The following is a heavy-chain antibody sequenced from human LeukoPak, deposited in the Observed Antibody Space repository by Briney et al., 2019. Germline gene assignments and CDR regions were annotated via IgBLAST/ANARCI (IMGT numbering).Heavy chain of an antibody. Sequence: SETLSLTCTVSGDSISGDYCTWIRQPAGKGLEWIGHVDTSGNTNYNPSLKSRVTLSLDTSKNQCSLKVMSVTAADTAIYYCARAASGDRVYYGSGRRYFAYYMDVWGKGTTVTISS. V-gene: IGHV4-4*07. CDR3: ARAASGDRVYYGSGRRYFAYYMDV. CDR1: GDSISGDY. D-gene: IGHD3-10*01. J-gene: IGHJ6*03. CDR2: VDTSGNT.